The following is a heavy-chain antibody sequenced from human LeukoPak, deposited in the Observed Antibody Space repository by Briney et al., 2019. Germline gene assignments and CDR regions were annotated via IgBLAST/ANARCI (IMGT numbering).Heavy chain of an antibody. D-gene: IGHD3-10*01. CDR2: IYPGDSDT. Sequence: GESLKISCKGSGYSFTSYWIGWVRQMPGKGLEWMGIIYPGDSDTRYSPSFQGQVTISADKSISTAYLQWSSLKASDTAMYYCARLGDRRITMVRGVITPDYWGQGTLVTVSS. V-gene: IGHV5-51*01. CDR1: GYSFTSYW. CDR3: ARLGDRRITMVRGVITPDY. J-gene: IGHJ4*02.